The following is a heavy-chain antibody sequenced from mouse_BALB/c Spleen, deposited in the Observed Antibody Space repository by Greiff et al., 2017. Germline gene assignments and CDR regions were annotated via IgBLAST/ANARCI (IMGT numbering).Heavy chain of an antibody. J-gene: IGHJ2*01. CDR1: GYSITSDYA. CDR2: ISYSGST. CDR3: ARSSNYDY. D-gene: IGHD2-5*01. Sequence: EVQLQQSGPGLVKPSQSLSLTCTVTGYSITSDYAWNWIRQFPGNKLEWMGYISYSGSTSYNPSLKSRISITRDTSKNQFFLQLNSVTTEDTATYYCARSSNYDYWGQGTTLTVSS. V-gene: IGHV3-2*02.